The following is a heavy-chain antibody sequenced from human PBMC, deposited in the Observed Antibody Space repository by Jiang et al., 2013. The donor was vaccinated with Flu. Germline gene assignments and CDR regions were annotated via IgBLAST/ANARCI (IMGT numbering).Heavy chain of an antibody. CDR2: IYFTGTT. V-gene: IGHV4-39*01. CDR3: ARLGRGHSSGWYLAPFDP. J-gene: IGHJ5*02. D-gene: IGHD6-19*01. CDR1: GDSITSGVYY. Sequence: GPGLVKPSETLPLTCIVSGDSITSGVYYWGWIRQPPGKGLEWIATIYFTGTTYYNPSLKSRVTISVDTSKNQVSLKLHSVTAADTAVYFCARLGRGHSSGWYLAPFDPWGQGALVTVSS.